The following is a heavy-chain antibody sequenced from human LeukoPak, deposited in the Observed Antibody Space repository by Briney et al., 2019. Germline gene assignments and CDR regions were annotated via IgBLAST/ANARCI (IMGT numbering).Heavy chain of an antibody. J-gene: IGHJ4*02. Sequence: GGSLRLSCAASGFTFDDYAMHWVRQAPGKGLEWVSLNSWDGGSTYYADSVKGRFTISRDNSKNSLYLQMNSLRAEDTALYYCAKSVYDSSGYPDYWGQGTLVTVSS. CDR1: GFTFDDYA. CDR2: NSWDGGST. CDR3: AKSVYDSSGYPDY. V-gene: IGHV3-43D*03. D-gene: IGHD3-22*01.